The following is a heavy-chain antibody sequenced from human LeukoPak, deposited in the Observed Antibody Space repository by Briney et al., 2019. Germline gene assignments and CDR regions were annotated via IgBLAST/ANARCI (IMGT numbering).Heavy chain of an antibody. CDR2: IIPIFGTA. D-gene: IGHD3-10*01. CDR3: ARVSPNYYGSGANWFDP. Sequence: SVKVSCKASGYTFTGYYMHWVRQAPGQGLEWMGGIIPIFGTANYAQKFQGRVTITADESTSTAYMELSSLRSEDTAVYYCARVSPNYYGSGANWFDPWGQGTLVTVSS. V-gene: IGHV1-69*13. J-gene: IGHJ5*02. CDR1: GYTFTGYY.